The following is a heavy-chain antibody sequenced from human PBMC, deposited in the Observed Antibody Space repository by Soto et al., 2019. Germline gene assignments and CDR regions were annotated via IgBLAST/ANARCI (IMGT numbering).Heavy chain of an antibody. Sequence: PSPTLSLICATSGDSVSSNSAAWNWIRQSRSRGLEWLRRTYYRSKWYNDYAVSVKSRITINPDTPKNQFSLQLNSVTPEDTALYFCARDRGCDSYYYYGMDVWGQGTTVTVSS. D-gene: IGHD2-15*01. CDR3: ARDRGCDSYYYYGMDV. J-gene: IGHJ6*02. CDR2: TYYRSKWYN. V-gene: IGHV6-1*01. CDR1: GDSVSSNSAA.